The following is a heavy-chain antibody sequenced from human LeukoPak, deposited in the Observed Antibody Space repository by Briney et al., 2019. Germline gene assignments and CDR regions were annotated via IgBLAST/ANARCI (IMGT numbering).Heavy chain of an antibody. V-gene: IGHV5-51*01. Sequence: GEALKISCKGSGYSFTTYWIGWVRQLPGKGLEWMGIIYHGGSDTRYSPSSQGQVTISADKSISTAYLQWSSLKASDTAMYYCARQPRYCSGGSCSSYWFDPWGQGTLVTVSS. CDR1: GYSFTTYW. D-gene: IGHD2-15*01. J-gene: IGHJ5*02. CDR3: ARQPRYCSGGSCSSYWFDP. CDR2: IYHGGSDT.